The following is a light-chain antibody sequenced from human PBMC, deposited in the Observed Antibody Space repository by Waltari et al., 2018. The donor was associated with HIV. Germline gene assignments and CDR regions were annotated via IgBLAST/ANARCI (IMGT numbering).Light chain of an antibody. V-gene: IGLV3-21*03. CDR1: NIGNKR. J-gene: IGLJ2*01. CDR2: HDN. CDR3: QAWYHSDDPIF. Sequence: SYVLTQPPSVSVAPGKTATITCGGDNIGNKRLQWYQQRPGQAPVLVVYHDNNRPSGVPERFSGSNSGDTATLTISRVEAGDEADYYCQAWYHSDDPIFFGGGTQLTVL.